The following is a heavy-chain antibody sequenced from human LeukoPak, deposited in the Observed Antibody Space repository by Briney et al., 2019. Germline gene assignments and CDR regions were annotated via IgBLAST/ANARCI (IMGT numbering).Heavy chain of an antibody. CDR3: ARPRPYKYCSGGSCYNNDAFDI. CDR1: GYSFTSYW. Sequence: GESLKISCKGSGYSFTSYWLGWVRQMPGKGLEWMGIIYPCDSDTRYSPSFQGQVTISADKSISTAYLQWSSLKASDTAMYYCARPRPYKYCSGGSCYNNDAFDIWGQGTMVTVSS. D-gene: IGHD2-15*01. V-gene: IGHV5-51*01. CDR2: IYPCDSDT. J-gene: IGHJ3*02.